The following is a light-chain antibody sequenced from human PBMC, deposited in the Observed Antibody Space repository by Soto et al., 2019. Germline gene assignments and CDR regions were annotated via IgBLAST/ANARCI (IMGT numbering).Light chain of an antibody. CDR1: QSVSSY. Sequence: EIVLTQSPATLSLSPGERATLSCRASQSVSSYLAWYQQKPGQAPRLLIYDASNRATGIPARFSGSGSGTXXXXXXXXXXPEDFAVYYCQQRSNWPPMYTFGQGTKLEIK. J-gene: IGKJ2*01. CDR3: QQRSNWPPMYT. V-gene: IGKV3-11*01. CDR2: DAS.